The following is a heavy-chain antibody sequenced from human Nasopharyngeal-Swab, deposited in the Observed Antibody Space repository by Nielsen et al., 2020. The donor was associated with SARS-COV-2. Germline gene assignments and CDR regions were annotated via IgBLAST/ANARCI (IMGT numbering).Heavy chain of an antibody. J-gene: IGHJ2*01. CDR2: IRYDGSNK. CDR3: ARDLLSSWRAIGNWYFDL. V-gene: IGHV3-30*02. CDR1: GFTFSSYG. Sequence: GGSLRLSCAASGFTFSSYGMHWVRQAPGKGLEWVAFIRYDGSNKYYADSVKGRFTISRDNSKNTLYLQMNSLRAEDTAVYYCARDLLSSWRAIGNWYFDLWGRGTLVTVSS. D-gene: IGHD6-13*01.